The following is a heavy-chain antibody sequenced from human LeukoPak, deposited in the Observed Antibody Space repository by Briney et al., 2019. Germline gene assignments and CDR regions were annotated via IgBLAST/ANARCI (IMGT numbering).Heavy chain of an antibody. CDR2: IIPIFGTA. V-gene: IGHV1-69*01. J-gene: IGHJ4*02. D-gene: IGHD5-12*01. CDR3: ARERSGGYSGYVDFDY. Sequence: GSSVKVSCKASGGTFSSYAISWVRQAPGQGLEWMGGIIPIFGTANYAQKFQGRVTTTADESTSTAYMELSSLRSEDTAVYYCARERSGGYSGYVDFDYWGQGTLVTVSS. CDR1: GGTFSSYA.